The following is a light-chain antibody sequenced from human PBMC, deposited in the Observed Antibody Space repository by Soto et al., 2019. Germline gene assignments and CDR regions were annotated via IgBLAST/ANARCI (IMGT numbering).Light chain of an antibody. CDR3: SSYAGSNNVI. J-gene: IGLJ2*01. CDR1: SSDVGGYNY. CDR2: EVS. V-gene: IGLV2-8*01. Sequence: ALTQPPSASGSPGQSVTLSCTGTSSDVGGYNYVSWYQQHPGKAPKLMIYEVSKRPSGVPDRFSGSKSGNTASLTVSGLQAEDEAGYYCSSYAGSNNVIFGGGTQLTVL.